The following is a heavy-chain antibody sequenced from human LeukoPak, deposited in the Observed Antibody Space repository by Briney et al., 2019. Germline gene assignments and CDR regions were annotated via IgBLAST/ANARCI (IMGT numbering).Heavy chain of an antibody. D-gene: IGHD6-19*01. CDR3: AKDISAVAGSFDY. Sequence: GGSLRLSCAAPGFTFDDYAMHWVRQAPGEGLEWVSGISWNSGSIGYADSVKGRFTISRDNAKNSLYLQMNSLRAEDTALYYCAKDISAVAGSFDYWGQGTLVTVSS. J-gene: IGHJ4*02. CDR1: GFTFDDYA. CDR2: ISWNSGSI. V-gene: IGHV3-9*01.